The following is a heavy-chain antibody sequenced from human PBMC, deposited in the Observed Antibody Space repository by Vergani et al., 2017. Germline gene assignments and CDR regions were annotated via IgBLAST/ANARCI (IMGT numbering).Heavy chain of an antibody. CDR2: IYYSGST. CDR1: GGSISRGDYY. Sequence: QVQLQESGPGLVKPSQTLSLTCTVSGGSISRGDYYWSWIRQPPGKGLEWIGYIYYSGSTYYNPSRKSRVTISVDTSKNQFSLKLSSVTAADTAVYYCARQYYDILTGFPNWFDPWGQGTLVTVSS. J-gene: IGHJ5*02. V-gene: IGHV4-30-4*08. D-gene: IGHD3-9*01. CDR3: ARQYYDILTGFPNWFDP.